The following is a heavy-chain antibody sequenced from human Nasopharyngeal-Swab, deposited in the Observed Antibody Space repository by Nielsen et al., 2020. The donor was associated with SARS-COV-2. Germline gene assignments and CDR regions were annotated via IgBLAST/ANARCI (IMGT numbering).Heavy chain of an antibody. Sequence: GGSLRLSCAVSGFTFSASALSWVRQAPGKGLEWVSGISVSGGNTYYADSVAGRFTISRDNYNSRLFLQINSLRAEDTAVYYCARASWGLSVFDRWGQGTLVTVSS. J-gene: IGHJ4*02. D-gene: IGHD3-16*01. CDR1: GFTFSASA. V-gene: IGHV3-23*01. CDR3: ARASWGLSVFDR. CDR2: ISVSGGNT.